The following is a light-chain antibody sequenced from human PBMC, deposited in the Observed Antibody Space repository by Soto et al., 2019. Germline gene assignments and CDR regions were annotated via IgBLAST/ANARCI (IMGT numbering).Light chain of an antibody. J-gene: IGKJ1*01. CDR1: DSISPW. CDR2: KAS. Sequence: DIPMTQSPSTMTASVGDRVTITCRARDSISPWVAWYQQKPGKAPKVLLYKASSLVRGVPSRFSGSGSVTEVTLTVSRLQPDDSATNYGQQYNSDAQTFGQGTKEEIK. CDR3: QQYNSDAQT. V-gene: IGKV1-5*03.